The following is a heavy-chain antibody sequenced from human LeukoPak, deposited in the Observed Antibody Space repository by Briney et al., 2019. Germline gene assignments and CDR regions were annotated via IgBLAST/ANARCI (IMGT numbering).Heavy chain of an antibody. CDR3: ARQSATGYYYFDH. CDR2: IGGSGSAT. J-gene: IGHJ4*02. Sequence: GGSLRLSCAASGFTFTTYTMTWVRQTPGKGLEWVSTIGGSGSATSYAASVSGRFTISRDNSGNTLYLQMNSLRADDTAVYYCARQSATGYYYFDHWGQGTLVTVSS. D-gene: IGHD5-12*01. V-gene: IGHV3-23*01. CDR1: GFTFTTYT.